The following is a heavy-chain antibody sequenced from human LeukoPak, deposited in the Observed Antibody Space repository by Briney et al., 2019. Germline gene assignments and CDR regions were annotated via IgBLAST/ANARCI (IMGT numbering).Heavy chain of an antibody. CDR3: ARDPPRSHGAFDI. D-gene: IGHD1-26*01. CDR1: GYTFTTHP. V-gene: IGHV7-4-1*02. J-gene: IGHJ3*02. Sequence: GASVKVSCKTSGYTFTTHPMNWVRQAPGQGLEWMGWINTNTGNPTYAQGFTGRFVFSLDTSVSTANLQITSLKAEDTAVYYCARDPPRSHGAFDIWGQGTMVTVSS. CDR2: INTNTGNP.